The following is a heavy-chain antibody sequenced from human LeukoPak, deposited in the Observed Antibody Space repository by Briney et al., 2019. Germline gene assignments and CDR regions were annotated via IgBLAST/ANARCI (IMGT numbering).Heavy chain of an antibody. J-gene: IGHJ4*02. D-gene: IGHD7-27*01. CDR3: ARGHWGLDY. V-gene: IGHV3-11*01. CDR2: LSNSGSDI. CDR1: GFSFSDHY. Sequence: PGGPLRLSCVVSGFSFSDHYMTWIRQAPGKGLEYISYLSNSGSDIFHADSVKGRFSISRDNAKNSVYLQMNSLRVEDTAVYYCARGHWGLDYWGQGTPVTVST.